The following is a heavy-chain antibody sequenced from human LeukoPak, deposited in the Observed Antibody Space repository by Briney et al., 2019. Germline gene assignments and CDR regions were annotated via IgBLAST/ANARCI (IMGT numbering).Heavy chain of an antibody. CDR2: IIPILGIA. CDR1: GGTFSSYV. CDR3: ARELNSGSYFWIDY. J-gene: IGHJ4*02. V-gene: IGHV1-69*04. D-gene: IGHD1-26*01. Sequence: SVKVSCKASGGTFSSYVISWVRQAPGQGLEWMGRIIPILGIANYAQKFQGRVTITADKSTSTAYMELSSLRSEDTAVYYCARELNSGSYFWIDYWGQGTLVTVSS.